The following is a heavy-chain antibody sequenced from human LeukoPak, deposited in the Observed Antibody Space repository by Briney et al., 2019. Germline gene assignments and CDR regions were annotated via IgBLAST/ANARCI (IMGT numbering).Heavy chain of an antibody. CDR2: IYYSGST. V-gene: IGHV4-59*12. D-gene: IGHD5-18*01. Sequence: SETLSLTCTVSGGSISSYDWSWIRQPPGKGLEWIGYIYYSGSTNYNPSLKSRVTISVDTSKNQFSLKLSSVTAADTAVYYCARRGYSYGYIDYWGQGTLVTVSS. CDR3: ARRGYSYGYIDY. J-gene: IGHJ4*02. CDR1: GGSISSYD.